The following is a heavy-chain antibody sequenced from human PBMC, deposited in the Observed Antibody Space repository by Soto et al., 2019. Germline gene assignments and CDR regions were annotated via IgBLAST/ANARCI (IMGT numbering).Heavy chain of an antibody. D-gene: IGHD3-16*01. J-gene: IGHJ6*02. CDR1: RDTFSKYA. Sequence: QVQLVQSGAEVKKPGSSVKVSCKASRDTFSKYAFNWVRQAPGQGLEWMGWIIPIFGSRDYAEKFQGRLTITADESTSTAYMELRSLRFEDTAVYYRARGETYLGVWGQGTTVTVSS. CDR3: ARGETYLGV. V-gene: IGHV1-69*01. CDR2: IIPIFGSR.